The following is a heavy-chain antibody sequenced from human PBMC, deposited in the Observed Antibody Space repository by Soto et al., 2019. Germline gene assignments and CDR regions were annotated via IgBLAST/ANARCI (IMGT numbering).Heavy chain of an antibody. V-gene: IGHV4-4*02. CDR2: AYNNELT. CDR1: GDSVTSNVW. CDR3: ARDAAVPGESDRFDY. D-gene: IGHD6-19*01. Sequence: TCTVSGDSVTSNVWWSWVRQTPGKGLEWLGEAYNNELTDYNPSLKSRCTMAVDTTKYEFSLKLTSLTAADTAIYYCARDAAVPGESDRFDYWGQGTLVTVSS. J-gene: IGHJ4*02.